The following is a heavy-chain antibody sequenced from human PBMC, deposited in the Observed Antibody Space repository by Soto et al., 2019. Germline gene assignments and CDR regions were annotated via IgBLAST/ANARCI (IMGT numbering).Heavy chain of an antibody. V-gene: IGHV4-4*02. CDR1: GGSINTDSW. J-gene: IGHJ4*03. D-gene: IGHD6-6*01. CDR2: IHRSRGT. CDR3: GGREGAPPF. Sequence: QVQLQESGPGLVSPLGTLSLTCAVSGGSINTDSWWTWVRQPPGKGLEWIGEIHRSRGTNYNSSLKSRVTITIDRSTNHFPLRLHSVTGPGTAVFYLGGREGAPPFWGQGNLVPGSS.